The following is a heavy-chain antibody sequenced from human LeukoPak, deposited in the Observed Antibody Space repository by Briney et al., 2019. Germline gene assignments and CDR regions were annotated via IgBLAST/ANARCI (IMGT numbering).Heavy chain of an antibody. CDR1: GFTFSSYG. CDR2: ISYDGSNT. J-gene: IGHJ4*02. D-gene: IGHD3-10*01. CDR3: AKFLYGSGSYVDRDFDY. V-gene: IGHV3-30*18. Sequence: PGGSLRLSCAPSGFTFSSYGMDWVRQAPGKGLEWVAVISYDGSNTNYADSVKGRFTISRDNSKNTLYLQMNSLRPEDTAVYYCAKFLYGSGSYVDRDFDYWGQGTLVTVSS.